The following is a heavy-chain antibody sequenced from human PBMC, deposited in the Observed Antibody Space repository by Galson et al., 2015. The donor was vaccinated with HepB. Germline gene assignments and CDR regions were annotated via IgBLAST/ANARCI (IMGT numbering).Heavy chain of an antibody. V-gene: IGHV4-59*01. CDR3: AGYYYGSGSYFPYYFDY. CDR1: GGSISSYY. Sequence: SETLSLTCTVSGGSISSYYWSWIRQPPGKGLEWIGYIYYSGSTNYNPSLKSRVTISVDTSKNQFSLKLSSVTAADTAVYYCAGYYYGSGSYFPYYFDYWGQGTLVTVSS. CDR2: IYYSGST. J-gene: IGHJ4*02. D-gene: IGHD3-10*01.